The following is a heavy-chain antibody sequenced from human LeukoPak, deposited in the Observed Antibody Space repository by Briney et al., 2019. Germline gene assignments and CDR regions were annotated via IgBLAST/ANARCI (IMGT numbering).Heavy chain of an antibody. Sequence: PGGSLRLSCAASGFTFSDYYMSWIRQAPGKGLEWVSYISSSGSTIYYADSVKGRFTISRDNAKNSLYLQMNSLRAEDTAVYYCAKDAIRTLGIAVAGTTLYFDYWGQGTLVTVSS. CDR2: ISSSGSTI. D-gene: IGHD6-19*01. J-gene: IGHJ4*02. CDR1: GFTFSDYY. CDR3: AKDAIRTLGIAVAGTTLYFDY. V-gene: IGHV3-11*01.